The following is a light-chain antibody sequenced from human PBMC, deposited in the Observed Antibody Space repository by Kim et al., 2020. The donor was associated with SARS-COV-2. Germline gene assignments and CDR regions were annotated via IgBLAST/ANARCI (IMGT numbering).Light chain of an antibody. CDR1: QIIDRS. Sequence: SLSPGERVTLSCRAKQIIDRSLAWYIQKPGQAPRLLIYETSKRVPGTPARFSGSTSGTDFALTISSLESEDFGVYYCQQRGGWPPTFGQGTKV. J-gene: IGKJ1*01. CDR2: ETS. V-gene: IGKV3-11*01. CDR3: QQRGGWPPT.